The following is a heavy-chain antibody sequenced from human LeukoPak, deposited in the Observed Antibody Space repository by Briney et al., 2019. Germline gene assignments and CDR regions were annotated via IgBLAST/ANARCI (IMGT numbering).Heavy chain of an antibody. Sequence: PSGTLSLTCAVSGGSISSSYWWSWVRRPPGKGLEWIGEIYHSGSTNYNPSLKSRVTISVDKSKNQFSLKLSSVTAADTAVYYCARKTYKSIWYFDYWGQGTLVTVSS. CDR1: GGSISSSYW. D-gene: IGHD1-14*01. CDR3: ARKTYKSIWYFDY. CDR2: IYHSGST. V-gene: IGHV4-4*02. J-gene: IGHJ4*02.